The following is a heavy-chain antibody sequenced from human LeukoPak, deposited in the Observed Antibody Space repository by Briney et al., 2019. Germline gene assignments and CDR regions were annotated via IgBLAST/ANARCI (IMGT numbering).Heavy chain of an antibody. Sequence: PSETLSLTCTVSGGSISSSSYYWGWIRQPPGKGLEWIGSIYYSGSTYCNPSLKSRVTISVDTSKNQFSLKLSSVTAADTAVYYCAIDVYIVVVPAASWFDPWGQGTLVTVSS. D-gene: IGHD2-2*01. CDR2: IYYSGST. CDR3: AIDVYIVVVPAASWFDP. CDR1: GGSISSSSYY. J-gene: IGHJ5*02. V-gene: IGHV4-39*02.